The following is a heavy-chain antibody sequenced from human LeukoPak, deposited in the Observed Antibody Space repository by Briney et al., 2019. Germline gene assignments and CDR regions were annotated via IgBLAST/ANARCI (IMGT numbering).Heavy chain of an antibody. J-gene: IGHJ4*02. CDR2: ISAYNGNT. V-gene: IGHV1-18*04. Sequence: ASVKVSCKASGYTFTGYYMHWVRQAPGQGLEWMGWISAYNGNTNYAQKLQGRVTMTTDTSTSTAYMELRSLRSDDTAVYYCARDRVSYCGGDCYSKYWGQGTLVTVSS. CDR3: ARDRVSYCGGDCYSKY. CDR1: GYTFTGYY. D-gene: IGHD2-21*02.